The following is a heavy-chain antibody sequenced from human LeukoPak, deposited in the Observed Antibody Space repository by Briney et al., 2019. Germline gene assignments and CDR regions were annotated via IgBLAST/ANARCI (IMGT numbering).Heavy chain of an antibody. Sequence: ASVKVSCKASGYTFTCYYMHWVRQAPGQGLEWMGWINPNSGGTNYAQKFQGRVTMTRDTSISTAYMELSRLRSDDTAVYYCARDSELPANFDYWGQGTLVTVSS. CDR2: INPNSGGT. J-gene: IGHJ4*02. V-gene: IGHV1-2*02. CDR1: GYTFTCYY. D-gene: IGHD2-15*01. CDR3: ARDSELPANFDY.